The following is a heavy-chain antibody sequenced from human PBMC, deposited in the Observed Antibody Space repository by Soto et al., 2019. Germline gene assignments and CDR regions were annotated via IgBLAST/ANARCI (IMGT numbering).Heavy chain of an antibody. CDR2: INHSGDT. CDR3: ARTGGMDV. Sequence: QVQLQQWGAGLLKPSETLSLPGAVYGGSFRGYYWSWLLQTPEKGLEWIGEINHSGDTKYNPSLESRVTISVDTSKNQFSLKVTSVSAADTAVYYCARTGGMDVWGQGATVTVSS. V-gene: IGHV4-34*01. J-gene: IGHJ6*02. CDR1: GGSFRGYY.